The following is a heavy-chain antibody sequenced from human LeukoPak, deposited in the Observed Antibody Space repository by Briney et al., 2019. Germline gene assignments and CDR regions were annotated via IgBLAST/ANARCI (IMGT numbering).Heavy chain of an antibody. V-gene: IGHV5-51*01. D-gene: IGHD6-19*01. CDR2: IYPGDSDT. CDR3: VNALYSSGWFDD. J-gene: IGHJ5*02. Sequence: GESLQSSCNGSGYSFASYWIAWVRQMPGKGLEWMGIIYPGDSDTRYSPSFQGQVTISADESISTAYLQWSSLKASDTAMYYCVNALYSSGWFDDWGQGTLVSVSS. CDR1: GYSFASYW.